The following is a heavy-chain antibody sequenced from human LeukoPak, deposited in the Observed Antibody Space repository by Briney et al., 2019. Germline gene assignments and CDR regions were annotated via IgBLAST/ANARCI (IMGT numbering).Heavy chain of an antibody. CDR2: IFPSGNT. CDR1: DGSISGYY. Sequence: KSSETLSLTCTVSDGSISGYYWSWIRQPAGEGLEWIGRIFPSGNTNYNPSLKSRVTMSVDTSNNQFSLKLSSVTAADTAIYYCARTSGGSWSYGMDVWGQGTTVTVSS. V-gene: IGHV4-4*07. CDR3: ARTSGGSWSYGMDV. J-gene: IGHJ6*02. D-gene: IGHD6-13*01.